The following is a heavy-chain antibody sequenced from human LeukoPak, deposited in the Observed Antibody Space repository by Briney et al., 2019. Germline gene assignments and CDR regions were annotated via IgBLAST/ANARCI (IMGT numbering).Heavy chain of an antibody. CDR3: ARERDYTRDAFDM. Sequence: PGVSLRLSCAASGFTFSSYEMNWVRQAPGKGLECISSITNGGSGMYEDSLKGRFTISRDNAKNSLYLQMNSLRAEDTAVYYCARERDYTRDAFDMWGQGTMVTVSS. CDR1: GFTFSSYE. D-gene: IGHD4-11*01. J-gene: IGHJ3*02. CDR2: ITNGGSGM. V-gene: IGHV3-48*03.